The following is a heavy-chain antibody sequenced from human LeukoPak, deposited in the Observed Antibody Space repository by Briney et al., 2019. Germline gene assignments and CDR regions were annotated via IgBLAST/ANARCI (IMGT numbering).Heavy chain of an antibody. CDR1: GGSISSYY. Sequence: SETLSLTCTVSGGSISSYYWSWIRQPPGKGLEWIGYIYYSGSTNYNPSLKSRVTISVDTSKNQFSLKLSSVTAVDTAVYYCARHTPYGSGSYYRFPLDYWGQGTLVTVSS. J-gene: IGHJ4*02. V-gene: IGHV4-59*08. CDR3: ARHTPYGSGSYYRFPLDY. D-gene: IGHD3-10*01. CDR2: IYYSGST.